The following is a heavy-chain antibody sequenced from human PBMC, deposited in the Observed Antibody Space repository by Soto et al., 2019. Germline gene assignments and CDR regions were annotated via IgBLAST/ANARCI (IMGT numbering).Heavy chain of an antibody. D-gene: IGHD3-22*01. CDR3: ASVSPYYYDSSGFYPTYYHYYYGMDV. J-gene: IGHJ6*02. Sequence: VASVKVSWKASGYTFTSYYMHWVRQAPGQGLEWVGIINPSGGSTSYAQKFQGRVTMTRDTSTSTVYMELSSLRSEDTAVYYCASVSPYYYDSSGFYPTYYHYYYGMDVPGQATTVTVSS. CDR2: INPSGGST. V-gene: IGHV1-46*01. CDR1: GYTFTSYY.